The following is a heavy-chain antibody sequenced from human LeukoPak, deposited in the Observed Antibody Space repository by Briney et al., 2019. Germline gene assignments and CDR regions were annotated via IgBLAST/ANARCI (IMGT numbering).Heavy chain of an antibody. Sequence: SETLSLTCAVSGGSISSGGYSWSWIGQPPGKGLEWIGYIYHSGSTYYNPSLKSRVTISVDRSKNQFSLKLSSVTAADTAVYYCARGNTAMGIDYWGQGTLVTVSS. V-gene: IGHV4-30-2*01. CDR2: IYHSGST. D-gene: IGHD5-18*01. J-gene: IGHJ4*02. CDR1: GGSISSGGYS. CDR3: ARGNTAMGIDY.